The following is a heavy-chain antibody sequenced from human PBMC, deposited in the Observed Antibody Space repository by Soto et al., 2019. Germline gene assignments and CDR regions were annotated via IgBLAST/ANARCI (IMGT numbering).Heavy chain of an antibody. CDR3: ARVSIPNYNYGMDV. V-gene: IGHV1-2*02. Sequence: GASVKVSFKASGYTFTGYYMHWVLHAPGQELEWMGWINPNSGCTNYAQKFQGRVIMTRDTSISTAYMELSRLRSDDTPVYYCARVSIPNYNYGMDVWGQGTTVTV. CDR1: GYTFTGYY. CDR2: INPNSGCT. J-gene: IGHJ6*02. D-gene: IGHD2-21*01.